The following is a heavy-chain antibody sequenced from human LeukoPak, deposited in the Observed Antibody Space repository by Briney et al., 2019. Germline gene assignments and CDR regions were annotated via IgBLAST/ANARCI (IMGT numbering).Heavy chain of an antibody. J-gene: IGHJ4*02. D-gene: IGHD6-19*01. CDR2: ISSSGSTI. CDR3: ARISSLAVAGIN. V-gene: IGHV3-48*03. CDR1: GFTFSSYE. Sequence: GGSLRLSCAASGFTFSSYEMNWVRQAPGKGLEWVSYISSSGSTIYYADSVKGRFTISRDNAKNSLYLQMNSLRAGDTAVYYCARISSLAVAGINWGQGTLVTVSS.